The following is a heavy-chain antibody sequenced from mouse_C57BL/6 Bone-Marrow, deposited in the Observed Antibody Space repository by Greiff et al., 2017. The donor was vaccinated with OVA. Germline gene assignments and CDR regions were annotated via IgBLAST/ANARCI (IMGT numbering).Heavy chain of an antibody. CDR1: GYTFTSYW. D-gene: IGHD2-5*01. J-gene: IGHJ3*01. CDR2: IYPSDSET. V-gene: IGHV1-61*01. CDR3: ATYYSNWAWIAY. Sequence: QVQLQQPGAELVRPGSSVKLSCKASGYTFTSYWMDWVKQRPGQGLEWIGNIYPSDSETHYNQKFKDKATLTVDKSSSTAYMQLSRLTSEDSAVYYSATYYSNWAWIAYWGQGTLVTVSA.